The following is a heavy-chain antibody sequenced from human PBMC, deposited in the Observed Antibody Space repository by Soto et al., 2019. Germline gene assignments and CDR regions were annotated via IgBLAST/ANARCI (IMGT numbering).Heavy chain of an antibody. CDR1: GFTFSSYA. Sequence: EVQLLESGGGLVQPGGSLRLSCAASGFTFSSYAMSWVRQAPGKGLEWVSAISGSGGRTYYADSVKGRFTISRDNSKNTRYLQMNSLRAEDMAVYYCAKEGDFWSGSNSLDYWGQGTLVTVSS. D-gene: IGHD3-3*01. V-gene: IGHV3-23*01. CDR2: ISGSGGRT. J-gene: IGHJ4*02. CDR3: AKEGDFWSGSNSLDY.